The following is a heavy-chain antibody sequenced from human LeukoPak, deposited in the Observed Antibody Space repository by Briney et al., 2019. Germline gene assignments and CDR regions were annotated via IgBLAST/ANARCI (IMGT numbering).Heavy chain of an antibody. CDR3: ARAQYSSGWYWYGY. V-gene: IGHV3-48*01. CDR1: GFTFSSYE. D-gene: IGHD6-19*01. CDR2: ISSSSSTI. J-gene: IGHJ4*02. Sequence: GGSLRLSCAASGFTFSSYEMNWVRQAPGKGLEWVSYISSSSSTIYYADSVKGRFTISRDNAKNSLYLQMNSLRAEDTAVYYCARAQYSSGWYWYGYWGQGTLVTVSS.